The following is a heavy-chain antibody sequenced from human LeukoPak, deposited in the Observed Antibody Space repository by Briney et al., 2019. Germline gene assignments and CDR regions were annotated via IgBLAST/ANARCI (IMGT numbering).Heavy chain of an antibody. CDR3: ARADYYGSGSYSNFDY. J-gene: IGHJ4*02. D-gene: IGHD3-10*01. Sequence: SQTLSLTCAISGDSVSSNSAAWNWIRQSPSRGLEWLGRTYYRSKWYNDYAVSVKSRITINPDTSKNQFSLQLNSETPEDTAVYYCARADYYGSGSYSNFDYWGQGTLVTVSS. CDR2: TYYRSKWYN. V-gene: IGHV6-1*01. CDR1: GDSVSSNSAA.